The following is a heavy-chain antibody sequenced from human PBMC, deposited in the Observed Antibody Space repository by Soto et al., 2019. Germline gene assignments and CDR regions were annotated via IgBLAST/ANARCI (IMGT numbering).Heavy chain of an antibody. CDR1: GGSISSGGYY. CDR2: IYYSGST. V-gene: IGHV4-31*03. J-gene: IGHJ5*02. D-gene: IGHD3-10*01. Sequence: PSETLSLTCTVSGGSISSGGYYWSWIRQHPGKGLEWIGYIYYSGSTYYNPSLKSRVTISVDTSKNQFSLKLSSVTAADTAVYYCATVGVVRGLPEGIRFDPWGQGTLVTVSS. CDR3: ATVGVVRGLPEGIRFDP.